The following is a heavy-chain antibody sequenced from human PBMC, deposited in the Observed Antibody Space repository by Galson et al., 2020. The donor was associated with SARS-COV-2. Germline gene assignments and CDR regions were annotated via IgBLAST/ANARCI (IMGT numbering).Heavy chain of an antibody. J-gene: IGHJ2*01. CDR3: ARGNPGHYDSDGIITGWYFDL. V-gene: IGHV3-30*03. Sequence: QAGGSLRLSCAASGFTFNNFDMNWVRQAPGKGLEWVSLISDAGSHKFYGDSVKGRFTISRDKSENTLSLYMNSLRTEDTAVYYCARGNPGHYDSDGIITGWYFDLWGHGTRVTVSS. CDR2: ISDAGSHK. CDR1: GFTFNNFD. D-gene: IGHD3-22*01.